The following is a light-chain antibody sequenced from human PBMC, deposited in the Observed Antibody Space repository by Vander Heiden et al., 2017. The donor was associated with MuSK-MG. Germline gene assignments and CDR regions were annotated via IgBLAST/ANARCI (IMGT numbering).Light chain of an antibody. Sequence: QSALTQPASVSGSPGQSITISCTGTSSDIGGYNHVSWYQQHPDKAPKLLIYGVSNRPSGVSHRFSGSKSGNTAALTISGLQAEDEADYYCSSYTSSSTYVVFGGGTKLTVL. J-gene: IGLJ2*01. CDR2: GVS. CDR3: SSYTSSSTYVV. V-gene: IGLV2-14*01. CDR1: SSDIGGYNH.